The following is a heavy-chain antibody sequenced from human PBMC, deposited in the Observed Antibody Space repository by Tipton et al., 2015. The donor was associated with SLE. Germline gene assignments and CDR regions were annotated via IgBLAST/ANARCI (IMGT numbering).Heavy chain of an antibody. CDR2: IYSDGTNT. J-gene: IGHJ3*02. V-gene: IGHV3-23*03. CDR3: TDHDAFDI. Sequence: SLRLSCAASGFNIRPYAMTWVRQAPGKGLEWVSLIYSDGTNTQYGDSVKGRFTISRDTSSNTLYLQMNSLRAEDTAVYYCTDHDAFDIWGQGTSVTVSS. CDR1: GFNIRPYA.